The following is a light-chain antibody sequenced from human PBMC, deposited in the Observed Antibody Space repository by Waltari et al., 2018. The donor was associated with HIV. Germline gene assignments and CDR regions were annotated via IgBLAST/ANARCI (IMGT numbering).Light chain of an antibody. CDR1: NIGSYQ. CDR3: QVWDSSTVL. CDR2: SDS. J-gene: IGLJ2*01. V-gene: IGLV3-9*01. Sequence: SSELTQPVSLSVALGHTARIQCGGNNIGSYQDNWYKQRPGQSPFLVLDSDSNRASGIPDRFSGSNSRNTATLTIARAQVGDEGDFYCQVWDSSTVLFGGGTKLIVL.